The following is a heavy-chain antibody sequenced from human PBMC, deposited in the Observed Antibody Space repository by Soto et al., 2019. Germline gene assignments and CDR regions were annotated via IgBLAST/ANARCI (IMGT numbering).Heavy chain of an antibody. Sequence: QVQLVQSGAEVKKPGSSVTVSCKASGGTFSSYAISWVRQAPGQGLEWMGRIIPFIGTANYAQKFQGRVTITADESTSTAYRELTGLRSADTAVYYCARVVMTTVPASSSYGMDVWGQGPTVTVSS. CDR2: IIPFIGTA. J-gene: IGHJ6*02. D-gene: IGHD4-17*01. V-gene: IGHV1-69*18. CDR1: GGTFSSYA. CDR3: ARVVMTTVPASSSYGMDV.